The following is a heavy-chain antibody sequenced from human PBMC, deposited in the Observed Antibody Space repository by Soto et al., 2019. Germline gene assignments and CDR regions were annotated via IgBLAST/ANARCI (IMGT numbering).Heavy chain of an antibody. J-gene: IGHJ4*02. CDR3: AKCRSGWLRLFLVYFDY. D-gene: IGHD5-12*01. Sequence: GGSLRLSCAASGFTFSSYAMSWVRQAPGKGLEWVSAISGSGGSTYYADSVKGRFTISRDNSKNTLYLQMNSLRAEDTAVYYCAKCRSGWLRLFLVYFDYWGQGTLVTVSS. CDR1: GFTFSSYA. CDR2: ISGSGGST. V-gene: IGHV3-23*01.